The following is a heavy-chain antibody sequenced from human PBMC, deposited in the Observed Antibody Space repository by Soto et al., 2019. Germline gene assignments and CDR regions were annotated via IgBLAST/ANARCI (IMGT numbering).Heavy chain of an antibody. J-gene: IGHJ6*02. V-gene: IGHV3-30*18. CDR3: AKIAGTTRYGMDV. Sequence: QVQLVESGGGVVQPGRSLRLSCAASGFTFSSYGMHWVRQAPGKGLEWVAVISYDGSNKYYADSVKGRFTISRDNSKNTLYRQMNSLRAEDTAVYYCAKIAGTTRYGMDVWGQGTTVTVSS. CDR1: GFTFSSYG. CDR2: ISYDGSNK. D-gene: IGHD1-7*01.